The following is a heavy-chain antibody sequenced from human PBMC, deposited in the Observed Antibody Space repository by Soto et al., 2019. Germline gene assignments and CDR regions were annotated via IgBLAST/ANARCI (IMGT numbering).Heavy chain of an antibody. Sequence: EVQLVQSGAEVKKPGESLKISCKGSGYSFTNYWIGWVRQMPGKGLEWMGIIYPGDSDTRYSPSFQGQVPISADKSTSTASLKCSRLMASDTAMYYCASTSIAAAGKDYSWFDPWGQGTLVTVSS. D-gene: IGHD6-13*01. CDR3: ASTSIAAAGKDYSWFDP. CDR1: GYSFTNYW. V-gene: IGHV5-51*01. CDR2: IYPGDSDT. J-gene: IGHJ5*02.